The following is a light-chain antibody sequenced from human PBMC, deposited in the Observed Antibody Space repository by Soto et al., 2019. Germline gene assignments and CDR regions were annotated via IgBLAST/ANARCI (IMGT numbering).Light chain of an antibody. CDR3: QQYNSYWT. V-gene: IGKV1-5*01. J-gene: IGKJ1*01. Sequence: DIQMTQSPSTLSASVGDRVTNTCRASQSISSWLAWYQQKPGKAPKLLIYDASSLESGVPSRFSGSGSGTEFTLTFSSLQPDDFATYYCQQYNSYWTFGQGTKVDIK. CDR1: QSISSW. CDR2: DAS.